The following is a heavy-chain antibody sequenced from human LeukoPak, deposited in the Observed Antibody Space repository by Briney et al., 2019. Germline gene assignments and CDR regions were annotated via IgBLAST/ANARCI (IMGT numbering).Heavy chain of an antibody. CDR3: AKAPVTTCRGAYCYPFDY. CDR1: GFTFSSYE. D-gene: IGHD2-21*01. J-gene: IGHJ4*02. V-gene: IGHV3-23*01. Sequence: GGSLRLSCAASGFTFSSYEMNWDRQAQGKGLEWVSAISDSGNTYHADSVKGRFTISRDSSKNTLFLQMNRLRPEDAAVYYCAKAPVTTCRGAYCYPFDYWGQGTLVTVSS. CDR2: ISDSGNT.